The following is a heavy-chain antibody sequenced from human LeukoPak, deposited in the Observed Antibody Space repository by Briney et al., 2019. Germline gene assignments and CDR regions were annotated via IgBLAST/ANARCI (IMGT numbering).Heavy chain of an antibody. D-gene: IGHD4-11*01. CDR3: AKDAQRGFDYSNSLEY. CDR2: IWSDGTNR. CDR1: GFTFNHYA. V-gene: IGHV3-33*06. Sequence: PGGSLRLSRAATGFTFNHYAMHWVRQAPGKGLEWVAVIWSDGTNRYYADSVKGRFTISRDDAGKTVYLQMSSLRPEDTGVYYCAKDAQRGFDYSNSLEYWGQGTPVTVST. J-gene: IGHJ4*02.